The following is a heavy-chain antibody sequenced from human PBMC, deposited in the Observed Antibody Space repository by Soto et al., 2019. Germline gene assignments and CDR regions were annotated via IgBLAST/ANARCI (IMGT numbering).Heavy chain of an antibody. V-gene: IGHV3-30*18. CDR2: ISYDGSNK. Sequence: GGSLRLSCAASGFTFSSYGMHWVRQAPGKGLEWVAVISYDGSNKYYADSVKGRFTISRDNSKNTLYLQMNSLRAEDTAVYYCAKDGGRYSSGWYQGDLNYYGMDGWGQGTTVTVSS. D-gene: IGHD6-19*01. CDR3: AKDGGRYSSGWYQGDLNYYGMDG. J-gene: IGHJ6*02. CDR1: GFTFSSYG.